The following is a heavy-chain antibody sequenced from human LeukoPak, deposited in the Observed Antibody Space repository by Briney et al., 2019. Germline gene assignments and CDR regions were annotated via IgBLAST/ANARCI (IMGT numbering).Heavy chain of an antibody. Sequence: GGSLRLSCAASGFTFSNAWMSWVRQAPGKGLEWAAVISYDGSNKYYADSVKGRFTISRDNSKNTLYLQMNSLRAEDTAVYYCANTAMAHFDYWGQGTLVTVSS. J-gene: IGHJ4*02. CDR2: ISYDGSNK. D-gene: IGHD5-18*01. CDR3: ANTAMAHFDY. CDR1: GFTFSNAW. V-gene: IGHV3-30*18.